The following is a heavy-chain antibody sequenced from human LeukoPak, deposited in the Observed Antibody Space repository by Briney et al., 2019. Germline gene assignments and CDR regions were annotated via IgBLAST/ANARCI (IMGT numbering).Heavy chain of an antibody. CDR2: INTDGSST. CDR1: GFTFSSYW. D-gene: IGHD3-9*01. V-gene: IGHV3-74*01. Sequence: LTGGSLRLSCAASGFTFSSYWMHWVRQAPGKGLVWVSRINTDGSSTSYADSVKGRFTISRDNAKNTLYLQMNSLRAEDTAVYYCARDPYTIYVPPGVDYWGQGTLVTVSS. J-gene: IGHJ4*02. CDR3: ARDPYTIYVPPGVDY.